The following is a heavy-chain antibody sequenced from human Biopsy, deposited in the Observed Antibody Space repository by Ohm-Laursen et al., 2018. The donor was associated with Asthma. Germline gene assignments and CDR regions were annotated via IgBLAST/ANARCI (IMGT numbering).Heavy chain of an antibody. CDR1: RGSFRGYV. CDR2: IPQGGAT. J-gene: IGHJ6*02. D-gene: IGHD2-8*01. CDR3: ASGPQWSGLDV. Sequence: SETLSLTCVYRGSFRGYVWTWIRQPPGKGLECIGEIPQGGATTFNPSLKSRVTISIDPSKSQLSLRLTSMTAADTAVYYCASGPQWSGLDVWGQGTTVTVSS. V-gene: IGHV4-34*01.